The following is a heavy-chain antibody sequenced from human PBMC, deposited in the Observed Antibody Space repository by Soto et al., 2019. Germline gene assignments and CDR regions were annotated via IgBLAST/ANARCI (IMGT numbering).Heavy chain of an antibody. D-gene: IGHD2-15*01. J-gene: IGHJ4*02. CDR3: ARGRASHSDFDY. CDR2: IKEDGSEK. V-gene: IGHV3-7*05. Sequence: GGSLRLSCAASGFTFSSYWMSWVRQAPGKGLEWVANIKEDGSEKYYVDSVKGRFTISRDNLKNILFLQMDSLRAEDTAVYYCARGRASHSDFDYWGQGTLVTVSS. CDR1: GFTFSSYW.